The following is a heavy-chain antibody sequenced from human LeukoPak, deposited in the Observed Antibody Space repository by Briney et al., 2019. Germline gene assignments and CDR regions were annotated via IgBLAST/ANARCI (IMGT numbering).Heavy chain of an antibody. CDR2: ISSSSSYI. CDR3: ARDSDVHCSGGSCTNFDY. D-gene: IGHD2-15*01. V-gene: IGHV3-21*01. J-gene: IGHJ4*02. Sequence: GGSLRLSCVASGFTFSSYSMNWVRQAPGKGLEWVSSISSSSSYIYYSDPVKGRFTISRDNAKKSLYLQMNSLRAEDTAIYYCARDSDVHCSGGSCTNFDYWGQGTLVTVSS. CDR1: GFTFSSYS.